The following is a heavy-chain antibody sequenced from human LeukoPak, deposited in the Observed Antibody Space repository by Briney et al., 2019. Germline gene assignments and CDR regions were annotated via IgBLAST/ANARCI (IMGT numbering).Heavy chain of an antibody. CDR2: ISYDGSNK. Sequence: GSQRLSCAASGFTFSSYGMHWVRQAPGKGLEWVAVISYDGSNKYYADSVKGRFTISRDNSKNTLYLQMNSLRAEDTAVYYCAKGVGCSSTSCLDYFQHWGQGTLVTVPS. CDR3: AKGVGCSSTSCLDYFQH. D-gene: IGHD2-2*01. J-gene: IGHJ1*01. V-gene: IGHV3-30*18. CDR1: GFTFSSYG.